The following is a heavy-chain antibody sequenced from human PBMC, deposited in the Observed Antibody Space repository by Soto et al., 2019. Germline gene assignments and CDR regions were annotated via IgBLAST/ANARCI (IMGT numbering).Heavy chain of an antibody. CDR2: IYSGGST. V-gene: IGHV3-66*01. Sequence: GGSLSLSCAASGFPVSSNYMSWVRQAPGKGLEWVSVIYSGGSTYYADSVKGRFTISRDNSKNTLYLQMNSLRAEDTAVYYCARGRGSSSWFSYYYYYMDVWGKGTTVTVSS. D-gene: IGHD6-13*01. J-gene: IGHJ6*03. CDR1: GFPVSSNY. CDR3: ARGRGSSSWFSYYYYYMDV.